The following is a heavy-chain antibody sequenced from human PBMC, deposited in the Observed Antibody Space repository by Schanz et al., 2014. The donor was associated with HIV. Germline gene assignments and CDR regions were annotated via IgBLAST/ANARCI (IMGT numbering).Heavy chain of an antibody. J-gene: IGHJ4*02. CDR2: IYYSGSA. V-gene: IGHV4-30-4*01. Sequence: QVPLQESGPGLVKPSQTLSLTCTVSGGSISSGDYYWSWIRQPPGKGLEWIGYIYYSGSAYYNPSLKSRVTISVDPSKNQFSLKLTSVTAADTAVYYCARGQSFDFWSGYRVGYFDYWGQGTLVTVSS. D-gene: IGHD3-3*01. CDR3: ARGQSFDFWSGYRVGYFDY. CDR1: GGSISSGDYY.